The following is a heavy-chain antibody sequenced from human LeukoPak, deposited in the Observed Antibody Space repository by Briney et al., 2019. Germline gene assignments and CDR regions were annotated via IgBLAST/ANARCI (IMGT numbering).Heavy chain of an antibody. CDR2: ISGNGGTT. J-gene: IGHJ3*02. CDR3: AKAPKATAGNGNAFDI. V-gene: IGHV3-23*01. CDR1: GFTFSTYA. Sequence: GGSLRLSCAASGFTFSTYAMSWVRQAPGKGLEWVSVISGNGGTTYYVDSVMGRFTISRDNSKNTVYLEMNSLRADDTAEYYCAKAPKATAGNGNAFDIWGQGTMVTVSS. D-gene: IGHD6-13*01.